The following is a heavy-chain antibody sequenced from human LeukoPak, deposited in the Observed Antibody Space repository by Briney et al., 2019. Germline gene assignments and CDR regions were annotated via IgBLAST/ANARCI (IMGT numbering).Heavy chain of an antibody. Sequence: GGSLRLSCAASGLTFSSYWMHWVRQAPGKGLVWVSRINSDGSSTSYADSVKGRFTISRDNAKNTLYLQMNSLRAEDTAVYYCARSVLAVAGDFDYWGQGTLVTVSS. V-gene: IGHV3-74*01. D-gene: IGHD6-19*01. CDR3: ARSVLAVAGDFDY. CDR1: GLTFSSYW. J-gene: IGHJ4*02. CDR2: INSDGSST.